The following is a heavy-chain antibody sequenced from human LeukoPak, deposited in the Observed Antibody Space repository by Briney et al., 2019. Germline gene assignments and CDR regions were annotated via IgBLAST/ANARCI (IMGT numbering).Heavy chain of an antibody. CDR1: GGSINSYY. J-gene: IGHJ3*02. D-gene: IGHD6-19*01. Sequence: SETLSLTCTVSGGSINSYYWSWIRQPPGKGLEWIGYIYTSGSTNYNPSLKSRVTISVDTSKNQFSLKLSSVTAADTAVYYCARHRGYSSGWYLIDAFDIWGQGTMVTVSS. CDR2: IYTSGST. CDR3: ARHRGYSSGWYLIDAFDI. V-gene: IGHV4-4*09.